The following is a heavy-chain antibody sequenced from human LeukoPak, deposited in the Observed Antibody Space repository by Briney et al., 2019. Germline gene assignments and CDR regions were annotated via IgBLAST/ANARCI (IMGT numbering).Heavy chain of an antibody. D-gene: IGHD3-10*01. Sequence: ASVKVSCKASGYTFTSYAMNWVRQAPGQGLEWMGWINTNTGNPTYAQGFTGRFVFSLDTSVSTAYLQISSLKAEDTAVYYCARDRRPSITMVRGVLSYWGQGTLVTVSS. CDR1: GYTFTSYA. V-gene: IGHV7-4-1*02. CDR2: INTNTGNP. CDR3: ARDRRPSITMVRGVLSY. J-gene: IGHJ4*02.